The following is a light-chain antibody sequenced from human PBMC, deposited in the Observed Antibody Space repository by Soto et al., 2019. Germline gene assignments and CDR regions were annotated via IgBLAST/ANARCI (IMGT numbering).Light chain of an antibody. Sequence: EIVMTQSPATLSVSPGERATLSCRASQSVSSNLAWYQQKPGQAPRLLIYGASTRATGIPSRVSGSGSGTGFTLTLSSLKSEALAIYFYQHYKNCPPHRTFGQGTKVEIK. V-gene: IGKV3-15*01. J-gene: IGKJ1*01. CDR2: GAS. CDR1: QSVSSN. CDR3: QHYKNCPPHRT.